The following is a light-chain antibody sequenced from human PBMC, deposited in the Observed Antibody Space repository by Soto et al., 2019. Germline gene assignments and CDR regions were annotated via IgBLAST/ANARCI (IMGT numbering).Light chain of an antibody. V-gene: IGKV3-15*01. J-gene: IGKJ5*01. CDR2: GAS. CDR3: QQYNDWPPIT. Sequence: EVLMTQSPATLSVSPGDRATLSCRAGQSINSNLAWYQQQPGQAPRLLIYGASTRATAVPDRFSGSGSGTDFTLTITSLQSDDFAVYYCQQYNDWPPITFGQGTRLEI. CDR1: QSINSN.